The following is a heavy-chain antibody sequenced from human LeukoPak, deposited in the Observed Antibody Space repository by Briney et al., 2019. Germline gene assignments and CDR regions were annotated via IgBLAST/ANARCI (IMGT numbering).Heavy chain of an antibody. CDR2: IYSSGIT. Sequence: SQTLSLXCTVSGGSISSSNYFWSWIRQPAGKGLEWIGRIYSSGITNYDPSLKSRVTISVDTSKNQFSLKLNSVTAADTAVYYCAREFSSGWIFYFDHWGQGALVTVSS. CDR3: AREFSSGWIFYFDH. CDR1: GGSISSSNYF. D-gene: IGHD6-19*01. V-gene: IGHV4-61*02. J-gene: IGHJ4*02.